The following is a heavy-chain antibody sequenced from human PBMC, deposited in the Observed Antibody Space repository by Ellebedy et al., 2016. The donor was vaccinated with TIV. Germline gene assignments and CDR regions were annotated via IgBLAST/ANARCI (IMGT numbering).Heavy chain of an antibody. CDR2: ISSSGVTT. D-gene: IGHD3-10*01. CDR1: GFSFSTYA. J-gene: IGHJ4*02. Sequence: GESLKISCAASGFSFSTYAMSWVRQAPGKGLEWVSTISSSGVTTYYADSVKGLFTISRDNSKNTLYLHMNSLRAEDTAVYYCVREGSGTPYASGSYYYWGQGTLVTVSS. V-gene: IGHV3-23*01. CDR3: VREGSGTPYASGSYYY.